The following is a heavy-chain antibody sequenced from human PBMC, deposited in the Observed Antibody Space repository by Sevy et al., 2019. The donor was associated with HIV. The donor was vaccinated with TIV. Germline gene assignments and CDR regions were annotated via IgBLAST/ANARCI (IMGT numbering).Heavy chain of an antibody. Sequence: ASVKVSCKVSGYTLTELSMHWVRQAPGKGLEWMGGFDPEDGETIYAQKFQGRVTMTEDTSTDTAYMELSSPRSEDTAVYYCATVDGGSYGFDYWGQGTLVTVSS. V-gene: IGHV1-24*01. J-gene: IGHJ4*02. D-gene: IGHD1-26*01. CDR2: FDPEDGET. CDR1: GYTLTELS. CDR3: ATVDGGSYGFDY.